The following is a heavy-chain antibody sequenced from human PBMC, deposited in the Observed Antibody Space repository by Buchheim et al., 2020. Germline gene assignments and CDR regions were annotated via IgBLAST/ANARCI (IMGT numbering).Heavy chain of an antibody. J-gene: IGHJ1*01. V-gene: IGHV3-23*01. Sequence: EVQLLESGGGLVQPGGSLRLSCAASGFTFSSYAMSWVRQAPGKGLEWVSAISGSGGSTYYADSVKGRFTISRANSKTTLYLQMNSLRAEDTAVYYCAKRQGTSFYDFWSGYAWEHWGQVSL. CDR2: ISGSGGST. CDR3: AKRQGTSFYDFWSGYAWEH. CDR1: GFTFSSYA. D-gene: IGHD3-3*01.